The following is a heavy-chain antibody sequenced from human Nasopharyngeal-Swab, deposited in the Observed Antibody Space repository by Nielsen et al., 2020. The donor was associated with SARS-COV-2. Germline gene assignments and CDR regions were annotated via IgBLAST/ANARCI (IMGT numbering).Heavy chain of an antibody. V-gene: IGHV3-21*01. J-gene: IGHJ4*02. CDR2: ISSSSYI. CDR3: ARDGLQPPFDY. Sequence: GGSLRLSCAASGFTFSSYSMNWVRQAPGKGLEWVSSISSSSYIYYADSVKGRFTISRDNAKNSLYLQMNSLRAEDTAVYYCARDGLQPPFDYWGQGTLVTVSS. CDR1: GFTFSSYS.